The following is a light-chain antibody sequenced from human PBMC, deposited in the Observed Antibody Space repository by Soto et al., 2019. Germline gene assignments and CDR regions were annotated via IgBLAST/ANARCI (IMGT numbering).Light chain of an antibody. Sequence: DIQMTQSPSSLSASVGDRVTITCRASQGIRNDLSWYQQRQGKAPKRLIYAASRLQIGDTSRFSGSGSGTEFTFTISSLQPEDFATYYCLQHNSYPWTFGQGTKVDIK. CDR1: QGIRND. CDR2: AAS. J-gene: IGKJ1*01. CDR3: LQHNSYPWT. V-gene: IGKV1-17*01.